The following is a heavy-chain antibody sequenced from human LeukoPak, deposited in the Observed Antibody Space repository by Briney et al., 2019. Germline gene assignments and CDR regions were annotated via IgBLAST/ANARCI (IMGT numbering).Heavy chain of an antibody. Sequence: GGSLRLSCAASGFSFSTYSMNWIRQATGRGLEWISYISGSGGSIFTADSVRGRFTISRDNGNNSLFLQMNTLRAEDTAVYYCARGRYYDTSAYNYFDPWGQGTLVTVSS. D-gene: IGHD3-22*01. V-gene: IGHV3-48*01. CDR2: ISGSGGSI. J-gene: IGHJ5*02. CDR3: ARGRYYDTSAYNYFDP. CDR1: GFSFSTYS.